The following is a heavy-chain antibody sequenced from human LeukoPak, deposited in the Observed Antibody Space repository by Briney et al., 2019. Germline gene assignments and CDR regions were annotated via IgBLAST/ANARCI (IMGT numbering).Heavy chain of an antibody. Sequence: GGSLRLSCAASGFTFSSYEMNWVRQAPGKGLEGVSYISSSGSTIYYADSVKGRFTISRDNAKNSLYLQMNSLRDEDTAVYYCARVYRSSSGRGGDYWGQGTLVTVSS. V-gene: IGHV3-48*03. CDR3: ARVYRSSSGRGGDY. CDR2: ISSSGSTI. J-gene: IGHJ4*02. D-gene: IGHD6-13*01. CDR1: GFTFSSYE.